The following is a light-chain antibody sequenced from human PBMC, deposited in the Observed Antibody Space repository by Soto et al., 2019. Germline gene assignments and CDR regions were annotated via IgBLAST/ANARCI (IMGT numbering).Light chain of an antibody. CDR2: DVS. CDR3: SSYTSLSTPV. Sequence: QSVLTQPASVSGSPGQSITISCTGTSSDVGGYNYVSWYQQHPGKAPKLMIYDVSNRPSGVSNRFSGPKSGSTASLTISGLQDEDEADYYCSSYTSLSTPVFGTGTKVTVL. V-gene: IGLV2-14*01. J-gene: IGLJ1*01. CDR1: SSDVGGYNY.